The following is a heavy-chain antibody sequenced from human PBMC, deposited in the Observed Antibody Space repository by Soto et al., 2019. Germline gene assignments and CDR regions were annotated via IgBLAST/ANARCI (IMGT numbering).Heavy chain of an antibody. CDR1: GFTFSSYS. V-gene: IGHV3-48*01. Sequence: PGGSLRLSCAASGFTFSSYSMNWVRQAPGKGLEWVSYISSSSSTIYYADSVKGRFTISRDNAKNSLYLQMNSLRAEDTAVYYCARLGIAVATRFDYWGQGTLVTVSS. J-gene: IGHJ4*02. D-gene: IGHD6-19*01. CDR2: ISSSSSTI. CDR3: ARLGIAVATRFDY.